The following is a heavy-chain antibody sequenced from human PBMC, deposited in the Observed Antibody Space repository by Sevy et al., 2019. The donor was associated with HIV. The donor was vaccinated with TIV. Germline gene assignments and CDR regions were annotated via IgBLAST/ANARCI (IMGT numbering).Heavy chain of an antibody. J-gene: IGHJ6*02. V-gene: IGHV3-30-3*01. CDR1: GFTFSSYA. CDR2: ISYDGSNK. CDR3: ARDRGYSYGASGDHYYYYGMDV. Sequence: GGSLRLSCAASGFTFSSYAMHWVRQAPGKGLEWVAVISYDGSNKYYADSVKGRFTISRDNSKNTLYLQMNSLRAKDTAVYYCARDRGYSYGASGDHYYYYGMDVWGQGTTVTVSS. D-gene: IGHD5-18*01.